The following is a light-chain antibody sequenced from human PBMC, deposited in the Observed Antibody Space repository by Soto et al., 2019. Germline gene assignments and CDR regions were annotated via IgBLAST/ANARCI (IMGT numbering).Light chain of an antibody. CDR1: SSNIGINT. Sequence: QSALTQPPSESGTPGQRVTISCSGSSSNIGINTVNWYQQLPGTAPKLLMYSNNRRPSGVPDRFSGSKSGTSASLAISGLQSEDEADYYCVAWDGSLNGHVFGGGTQLTVL. J-gene: IGLJ7*01. V-gene: IGLV1-44*01. CDR2: SNN. CDR3: VAWDGSLNGHV.